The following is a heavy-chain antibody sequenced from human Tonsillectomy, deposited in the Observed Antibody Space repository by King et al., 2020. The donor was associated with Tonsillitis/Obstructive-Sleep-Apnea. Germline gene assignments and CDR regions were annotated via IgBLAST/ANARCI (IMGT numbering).Heavy chain of an antibody. Sequence: QLVQSGAEVKKPGESLKISCKGSGYTFTNYWIGWVRQMPGKGLEWMGIIYPSDSDTRYSPSFQGQVTISADKSISTAYLQWSSLKASDTDMYYCARSAVELARITIDYWGQGTLVTVYS. CDR1: GYTFTNYW. V-gene: IGHV5-51*03. J-gene: IGHJ4*02. CDR3: ARSAVELARITIDY. D-gene: IGHD5-24*01. CDR2: IYPSDSDT.